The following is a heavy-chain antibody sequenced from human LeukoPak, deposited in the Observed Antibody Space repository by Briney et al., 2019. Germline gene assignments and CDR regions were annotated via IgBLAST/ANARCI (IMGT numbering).Heavy chain of an antibody. Sequence: SQTLSLTCTVSGDSISRDGSYWGWIRQYPGKGLEWIGYIYHSGYTYSNPSLKSRVTMSVDTSQNQFSLKIISVTAADTAVYFCARAGRGVNWYYYIDVWGTGTTVTVSS. D-gene: IGHD1-1*01. J-gene: IGHJ6*03. V-gene: IGHV4-31*03. CDR2: IYHSGYT. CDR3: ARAGRGVNWYYYIDV. CDR1: GDSISRDGSY.